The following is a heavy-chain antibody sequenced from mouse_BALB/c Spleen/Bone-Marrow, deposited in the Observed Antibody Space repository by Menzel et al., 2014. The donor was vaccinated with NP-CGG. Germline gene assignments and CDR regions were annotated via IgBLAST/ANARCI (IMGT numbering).Heavy chain of an antibody. CDR1: GFTFSNYY. V-gene: IGHV5-12*01. Sequence: EVKLVESGGGFVQPGGSMKLSCESSGFTFSNYYMYWVRQTPAKRLEWVAYITKGGGSAYYPDIVKGRFTLARDIAENTLYLHMSRLKSEDAAWYYCARQLAYSMDYWGQGTSVTVSS. J-gene: IGHJ4*01. CDR3: ARQLAYSMDY. CDR2: ITKGGGSA. D-gene: IGHD4-1*01.